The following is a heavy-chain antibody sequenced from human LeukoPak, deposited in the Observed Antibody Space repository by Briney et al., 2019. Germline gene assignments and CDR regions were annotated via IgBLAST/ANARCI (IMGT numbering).Heavy chain of an antibody. Sequence: ASVKVSCKASGYTFTSYYMHWVRQAPGQGLEWMGIINPSGGSTSYAQKFQGRVTTTRDTSTSTVYMELSSLRSEDTAVYYCARVGGGRGKYYDFWSGYFSFDYWGQGTLVTVSS. CDR1: GYTFTSYY. V-gene: IGHV1-46*01. D-gene: IGHD3-3*01. CDR3: ARVGGGRGKYYDFWSGYFSFDY. J-gene: IGHJ4*02. CDR2: INPSGGST.